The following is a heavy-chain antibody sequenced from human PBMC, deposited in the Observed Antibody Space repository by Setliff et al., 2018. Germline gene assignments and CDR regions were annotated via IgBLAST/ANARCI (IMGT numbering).Heavy chain of an antibody. CDR3: ARGDNFWSGPLDY. J-gene: IGHJ4*02. Sequence: PSETLSLTCTVSGGSISSSSYYWGWIRQPPGKGLEWIGEINHSGSTNYNPSLKSRVTISVDTSKNQFSLKLSSVTAADTAVYYCARGDNFWSGPLDYWGQGTLVTVSS. V-gene: IGHV4-39*07. CDR1: GGSISSSSYY. CDR2: INHSGST. D-gene: IGHD3-3*01.